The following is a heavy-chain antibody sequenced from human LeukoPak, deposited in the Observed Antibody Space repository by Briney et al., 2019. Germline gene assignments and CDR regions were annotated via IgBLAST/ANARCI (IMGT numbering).Heavy chain of an antibody. CDR1: GGSISSSSYY. V-gene: IGHV4-39*01. CDR3: ARNLRNWGSGWYHYFDY. D-gene: IGHD6-19*01. CDR2: IYYSGST. Sequence: SETLSLTCTVSGGSISSSSYYWGWIRQPPGKGLEWIGSIYYSGSTYYNPSLKSRVTISVDTSKNQFSLKLSSVTAADTAVYYCARNLRNWGSGWYHYFDYWGQGTLVTVSS. J-gene: IGHJ4*02.